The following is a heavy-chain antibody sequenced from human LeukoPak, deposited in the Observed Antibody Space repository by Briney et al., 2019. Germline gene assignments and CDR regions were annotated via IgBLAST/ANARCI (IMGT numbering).Heavy chain of an antibody. CDR3: ARDPRYFHDAFDI. D-gene: IGHD3-10*01. CDR1: GGTFSSYA. V-gene: IGHV1-69*13. Sequence: VKFSCKASGGTFSSYAISWVRQAPGQGLEWMGGIIPIFGTANYAQKFQGRVTITADESTSTAYMELSSLRSEDTAVCYCARDPRYFHDAFDIWGQGTMVTVSS. CDR2: IIPIFGTA. J-gene: IGHJ3*02.